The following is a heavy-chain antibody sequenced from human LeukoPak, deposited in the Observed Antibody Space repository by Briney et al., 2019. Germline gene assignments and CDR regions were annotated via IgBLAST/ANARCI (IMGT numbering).Heavy chain of an antibody. CDR1: GYTFTSYY. Sequence: ASVKVSCKASGYTFTSYYMHWVRQAPGQGLERMGIINPSGGSTSYAQKFQGGVTMTRDTSTSTVYMELSSLRSEDTAVYYCARGAITIFGVVIIESAFDIWGQGTMVTVSS. D-gene: IGHD3-3*01. J-gene: IGHJ3*02. V-gene: IGHV1-46*01. CDR2: INPSGGST. CDR3: ARGAITIFGVVIIESAFDI.